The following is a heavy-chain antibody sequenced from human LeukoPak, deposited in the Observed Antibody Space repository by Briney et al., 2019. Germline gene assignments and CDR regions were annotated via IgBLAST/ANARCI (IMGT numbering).Heavy chain of an antibody. D-gene: IGHD2-2*01. CDR3: ARDGSCSSTSCSYYYYYYYMDV. CDR2: ISSSGRYI. V-gene: IGHV3-21*01. J-gene: IGHJ6*03. Sequence: PGGSLTLSCAASGFTFSSYSMNWVRQAPGKGLEWIPSISSSGRYICYADSVKGRFTISRDNAKNSLYLQMNSLRAEDTAVYYCARDGSCSSTSCSYYYYYYYMDVWGKGTTVTVSS. CDR1: GFTFSSYS.